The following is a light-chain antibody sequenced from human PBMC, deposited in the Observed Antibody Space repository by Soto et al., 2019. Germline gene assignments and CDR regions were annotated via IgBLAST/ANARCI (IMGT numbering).Light chain of an antibody. CDR3: QQYNSLGT. J-gene: IGKJ1*01. V-gene: IGKV1-5*01. Sequence: DIQMTQSPSTLSASVGDRVTITCRASQSISSWSAWYQQKPGKAPKLLIYDASSLESGVPSRFSGSGSGTEFTLTISSLQPDDFATYYCQQYNSLGTFGQGTKVDIK. CDR2: DAS. CDR1: QSISSW.